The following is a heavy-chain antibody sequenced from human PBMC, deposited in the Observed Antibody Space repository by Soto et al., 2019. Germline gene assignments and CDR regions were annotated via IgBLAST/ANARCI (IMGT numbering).Heavy chain of an antibody. CDR2: ISYDGSNK. CDR1: GFTFSSYA. J-gene: IGHJ6*02. Sequence: QVQLVESGGGVVQPGRSLRLSCAASGFTFSSYAMHWVRQAPGKGLEWVAVISYDGSNKYYADSVKGRFTISRDNXKNPLYLKINSLRAEDTAGYYCARDARRVEGPMDGWGQGNTVTVSS. CDR3: ARDARRVEGPMDG. V-gene: IGHV3-30-3*01. D-gene: IGHD2-15*01.